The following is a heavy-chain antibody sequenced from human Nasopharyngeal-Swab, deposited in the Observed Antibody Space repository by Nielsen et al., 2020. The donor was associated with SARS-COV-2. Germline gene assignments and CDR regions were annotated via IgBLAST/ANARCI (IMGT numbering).Heavy chain of an antibody. V-gene: IGHV1-2*02. J-gene: IGHJ4*02. Sequence: ASVKVSCKASGYTFTGYYMHWVRQAPGQGLEWMGWINPNSGGTNYAQKFQGRVTMTRDTSTSTAYMELSRLRSDDTAVYYCAREAAKGETAIDYWGQGTLVTVSS. CDR2: INPNSGGT. D-gene: IGHD2-21*01. CDR1: GYTFTGYY. CDR3: AREAAKGETAIDY.